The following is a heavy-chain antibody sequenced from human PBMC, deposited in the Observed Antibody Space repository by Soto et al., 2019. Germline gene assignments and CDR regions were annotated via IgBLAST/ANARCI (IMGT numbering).Heavy chain of an antibody. J-gene: IGHJ3*02. D-gene: IGHD3-3*01. CDR3: AGSMAGGFWSGYYNAFDI. V-gene: IGHV1-3*01. CDR1: GYTFTSYA. Sequence: QVQLVQSGAEVKKPGASVKVSCKASGYTFTSYAMHWVRQAPGQRLEWMGWINAGNGNTKYSQKFQGRVTITRDTSESTAYRELSSVRSEDTAVYYGAGSMAGGFWSGYYNAFDIWGQGTMVTVSS. CDR2: INAGNGNT.